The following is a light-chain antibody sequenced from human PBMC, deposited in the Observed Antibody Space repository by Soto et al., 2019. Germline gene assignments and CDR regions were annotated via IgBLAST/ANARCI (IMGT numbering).Light chain of an antibody. CDR2: EGS. J-gene: IGLJ3*02. Sequence: QSALTQPASVSGSPVQSITISCTGTSSDVGSYNLVSWYQQHPGKAPKLMIYEGSKRPSGVSNRFSGSKSGNTASLTISGLQAEDEADYYCCSYAGSSTAWVFGGGTKVTVL. CDR1: SSDVGSYNL. V-gene: IGLV2-23*01. CDR3: CSYAGSSTAWV.